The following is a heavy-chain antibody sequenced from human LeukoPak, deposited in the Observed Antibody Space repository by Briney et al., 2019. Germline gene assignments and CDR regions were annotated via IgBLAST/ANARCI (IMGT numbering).Heavy chain of an antibody. Sequence: SETLSLTCTVSGGSISSYYWSWIRQPPGKGLECIGYIYYSGSTNYNPSLKSRVTISVDTSKNQFSLKLSSVTAADTAVYYCARDHPVFYYGSGMGGMDVWGQGTTVTVSS. J-gene: IGHJ6*02. CDR1: GGSISSYY. CDR2: IYYSGST. V-gene: IGHV4-59*01. CDR3: ARDHPVFYYGSGMGGMDV. D-gene: IGHD3-10*01.